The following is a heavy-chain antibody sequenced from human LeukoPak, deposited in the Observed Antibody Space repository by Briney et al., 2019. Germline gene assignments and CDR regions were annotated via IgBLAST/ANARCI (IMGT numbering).Heavy chain of an antibody. V-gene: IGHV3-7*01. J-gene: IGHJ6*03. D-gene: IGHD3-16*01. CDR3: ARDYASEYMDV. CDR1: GFTFTNYW. CDR2: IYLDGSRA. Sequence: GGSLRLSCAVSGFTFTNYWMSWARQSPGKGLEWVANIYLDGSRAYYVDSVKGRFTISRDNTQNSLFLQMDSLRVEDTAVYYCARDYASEYMDVWGKGTTVTVSS.